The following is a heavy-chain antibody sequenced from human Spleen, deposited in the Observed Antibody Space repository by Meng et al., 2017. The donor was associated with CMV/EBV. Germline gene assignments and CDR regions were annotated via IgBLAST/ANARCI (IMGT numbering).Heavy chain of an antibody. CDR1: GGSISSSSYY. CDR3: ARRSSIYDKGYYYVMDV. D-gene: IGHD3-22*01. CDR2: IYYSGST. J-gene: IGHJ6*02. V-gene: IGHV4-39*01. Sequence: GPLRLSCTVSGGSISSSSYYWGWIRQPPGKGLEWIGSIYYSGSTYYNPSLKSRVTISVDTSKNQFSLRLSSVTAADTAVYYCARRSSIYDKGYYYVMDVWGQGTTVTVSS.